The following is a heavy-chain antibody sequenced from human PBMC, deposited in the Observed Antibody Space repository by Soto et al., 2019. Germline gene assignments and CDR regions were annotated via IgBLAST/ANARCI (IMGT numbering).Heavy chain of an antibody. D-gene: IGHD4-17*01. CDR2: ISYDGSNK. CDR1: GFTFSSYA. J-gene: IGHJ5*02. Sequence: QVQLVESGGGVVQPGRSLRLSCAASGFTFSSYAMHWVRQAPGKGLEWVAVISYDGSNKYYADSVKGRFTISRDNSKNTLYLQMNSLRAEDTAVYYCARHTKATVVTPGGWFDPWGQGTLVTVSS. V-gene: IGHV3-30-3*01. CDR3: ARHTKATVVTPGGWFDP.